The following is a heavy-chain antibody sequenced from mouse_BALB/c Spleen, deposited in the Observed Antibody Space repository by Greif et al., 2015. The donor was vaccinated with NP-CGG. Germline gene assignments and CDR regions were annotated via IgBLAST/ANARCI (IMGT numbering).Heavy chain of an antibody. Sequence: EVQVVESGGGLVQPGGSRKLSCAASGFTFSSFGMHWVRQAPEKGLEWVAYISSGSSTIYYADTVKGRFTISRDNPKNTLFLQMTSLRSEDTAMYYCARYGNYAMDYWGQETSVTVSS. CDR1: GFTFSSFG. CDR3: ARYGNYAMDY. D-gene: IGHD2-1*01. J-gene: IGHJ4*01. V-gene: IGHV5-17*02. CDR2: ISSGSSTI.